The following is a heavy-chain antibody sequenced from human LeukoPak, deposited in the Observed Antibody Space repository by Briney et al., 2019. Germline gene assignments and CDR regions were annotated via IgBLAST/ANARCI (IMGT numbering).Heavy chain of an antibody. CDR2: IYPGDSDT. V-gene: IGHV5-51*01. CDR3: ARRGYSYGFDY. J-gene: IGHJ4*02. CDR1: GYSFPSYW. Sequence: GESLKISCKVSGYSFPSYWITWVRQVPGKGLEWMGIIYPGDSDTRYSPSFQGQVTISADKSISTAYLQWSSLKASDTAMYYCARRGYSYGFDYWGQGTLVTVSS. D-gene: IGHD5-18*01.